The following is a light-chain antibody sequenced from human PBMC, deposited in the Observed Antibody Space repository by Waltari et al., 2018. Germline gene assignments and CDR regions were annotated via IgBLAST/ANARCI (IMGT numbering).Light chain of an antibody. Sequence: DIQMTQSPSTPSASVGDRVTITCRASQSISSWLAWYQQKPGKVPKLLIHKASSLASGVPSRFSGSGSGTEFTLTISSLQPDDFATYYCQQYNSYSGTFGQGTKVEIK. CDR2: KAS. CDR3: QQYNSYSGT. CDR1: QSISSW. V-gene: IGKV1-5*03. J-gene: IGKJ2*01.